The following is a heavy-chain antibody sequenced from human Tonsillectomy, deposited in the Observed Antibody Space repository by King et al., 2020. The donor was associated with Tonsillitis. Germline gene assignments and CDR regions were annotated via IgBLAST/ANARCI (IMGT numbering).Heavy chain of an antibody. Sequence: VQLVESGGGVVQPGRSLRLSCAASGFTFSSYGMHWVRQAPGKGLEWVAVIWYDGSNKYYADSVKGRFTNSRDNSKNTLYLQMNSLRAEDTAVYYCARGLLRDAFDIWGQGTMVTVSS. J-gene: IGHJ3*02. V-gene: IGHV3-33*08. D-gene: IGHD3-9*01. CDR1: GFTFSSYG. CDR2: IWYDGSNK. CDR3: ARGLLRDAFDI.